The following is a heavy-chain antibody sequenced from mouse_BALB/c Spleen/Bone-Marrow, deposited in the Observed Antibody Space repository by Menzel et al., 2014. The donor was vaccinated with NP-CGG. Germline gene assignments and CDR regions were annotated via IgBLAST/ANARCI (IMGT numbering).Heavy chain of an antibody. V-gene: IGHV5-6-4*01. CDR1: GFTFSSYT. CDR2: ISSGGSYT. J-gene: IGHJ4*01. CDR3: TRDAMDY. Sequence: EVQLVEPGGGLVKPGGSLKLSCAASGFTFSSYTMSWVRQTPEKRLEWVATISSGGSYTYYPDSVKGRFTISRDNAKNTLYLQMSSLKSEDTAMYYCTRDAMDYWGQGTSVTVSS.